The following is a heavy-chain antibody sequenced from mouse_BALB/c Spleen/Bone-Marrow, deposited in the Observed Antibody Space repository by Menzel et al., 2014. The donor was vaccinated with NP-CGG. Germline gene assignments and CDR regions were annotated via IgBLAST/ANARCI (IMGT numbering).Heavy chain of an antibody. Sequence: EVMLVESGGDLVKPGGSLKLSCVASGFTFSSYGMPWVRQTPDKRLEWVATISSGGSSTYYPASVKGRFTISRDNAKSPLYLKMSGLTSGTTPMYSCKKTPPQANPYFDWWGQAPPLTAPS. D-gene: IGHD3-2*02. CDR2: ISSGGSST. CDR1: GFTFSSYG. J-gene: IGHJ2*01. V-gene: IGHV5-6*01. CDR3: KKTPPQANPYFDW.